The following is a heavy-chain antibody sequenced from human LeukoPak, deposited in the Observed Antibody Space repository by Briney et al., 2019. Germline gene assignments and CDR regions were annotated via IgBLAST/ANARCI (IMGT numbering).Heavy chain of an antibody. Sequence: SETLSLTCTVSGGSISSDYWSWIRQPPGKGLEWVGYIYYSGSTYYNPSLKSRVTIPVDTSKNQFSLKLSSVTAADTAVYYCARDFIGIDYWGQGTLVTVSS. D-gene: IGHD3-16*02. V-gene: IGHV4-59*12. J-gene: IGHJ4*02. CDR1: GGSISSDY. CDR2: IYYSGST. CDR3: ARDFIGIDY.